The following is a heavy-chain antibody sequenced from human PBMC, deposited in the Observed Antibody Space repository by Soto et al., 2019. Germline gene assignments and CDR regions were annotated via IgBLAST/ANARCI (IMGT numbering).Heavy chain of an antibody. V-gene: IGHV4-30-2*01. Sequence: SETLSLTCAVSGGSISRGAYSWSWIRQPPGKGLEWIGYIYHSGSTYYNPSLKSRVTISVDRSKNQFSLKLSSVTAADTAVYYCARRLTGGSGSYYNEGNRYYYGMDVWGQGTTVTVSS. J-gene: IGHJ6*02. CDR1: GGSISRGAYS. CDR3: ARRLTGGSGSYYNEGNRYYYGMDV. CDR2: IYHSGST. D-gene: IGHD3-10*01.